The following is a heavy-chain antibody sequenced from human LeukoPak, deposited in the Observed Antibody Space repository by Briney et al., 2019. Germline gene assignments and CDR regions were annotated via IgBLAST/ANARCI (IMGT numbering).Heavy chain of an antibody. CDR2: IYYSGST. Sequence: MPSETLSLTCTVSGGSISSYYWSWMRQPPGKGLEWIGYIYYSGSTNYKPSLKSRVTISVDTSKNQFSLKLSSVTAADTVVYYCARGAYDPFDYWGQGTLVTVSS. D-gene: IGHD3-3*01. CDR3: ARGAYDPFDY. J-gene: IGHJ4*02. CDR1: GGSISSYY. V-gene: IGHV4-59*01.